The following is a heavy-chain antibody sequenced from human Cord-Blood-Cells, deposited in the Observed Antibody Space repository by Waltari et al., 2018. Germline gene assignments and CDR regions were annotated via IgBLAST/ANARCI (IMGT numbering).Heavy chain of an antibody. CDR1: GFTFSSYA. CDR3: AKDPLTGEAYYYYMDV. J-gene: IGHJ6*03. D-gene: IGHD7-27*01. V-gene: IGHV3-23*01. Sequence: EVQLLESGGGLVQPGGSLRLSCAASGFTFSSYAMSWVRQAPGKGLEWVSAISGSGGRTYYAGSVKGRFTISRDNSKNTLYLQMNSLRAEDTAVYYCAKDPLTGEAYYYYMDVWGKGTTVTVSS. CDR2: ISGSGGRT.